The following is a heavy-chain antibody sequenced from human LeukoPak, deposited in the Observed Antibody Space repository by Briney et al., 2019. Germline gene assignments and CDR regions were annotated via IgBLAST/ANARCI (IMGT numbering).Heavy chain of an antibody. Sequence: ASVKVSCKASGYTLTGYYMHWVRQAPGQGLEWMGWIIPNSGGTNYAQKFQGRVTMTRDTSISTAYMELSRLRSDDTAVYYCAGGRGYYGSGSYYTPDYYYYYMDVWGKGTTVTISS. V-gene: IGHV1-2*02. D-gene: IGHD3-10*01. CDR2: IIPNSGGT. J-gene: IGHJ6*03. CDR3: AGGRGYYGSGSYYTPDYYYYYMDV. CDR1: GYTLTGYY.